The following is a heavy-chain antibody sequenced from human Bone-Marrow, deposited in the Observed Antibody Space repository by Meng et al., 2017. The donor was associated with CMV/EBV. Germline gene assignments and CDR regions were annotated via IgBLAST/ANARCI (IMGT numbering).Heavy chain of an antibody. V-gene: IGHV1-3*01. J-gene: IGHJ5*02. CDR1: GYVFSTYT. D-gene: IGHD6-13*01. CDR2: INAANGNT. CDR3: AREKAGAPFDP. Sequence: VSCKASGYVFSTYTIHWVRQAPGQSLEWMGWINAANGNTKYSEKFQGRVTITRDTSAATAYMYPSSLKSQDTAVYYCAREKAGAPFDPWAREPWSPSPQ.